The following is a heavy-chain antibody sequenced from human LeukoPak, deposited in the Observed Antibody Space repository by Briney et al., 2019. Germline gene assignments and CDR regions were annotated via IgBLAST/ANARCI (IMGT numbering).Heavy chain of an antibody. V-gene: IGHV4-59*01. J-gene: IGHJ4*02. CDR1: GGSISSYY. CDR3: AAVPVRAPRPLDY. Sequence: SETLSLTCTVSGGSISSYYWSWIRQPPGKGLEWIGYIYYSGSTDYNPSLKSRVTISVDTSKNQFSLKLSSVTAADTAVYYYAAVPVRAPRPLDYWGQGTLVTVSS. CDR2: IYYSGST. D-gene: IGHD1-14*01.